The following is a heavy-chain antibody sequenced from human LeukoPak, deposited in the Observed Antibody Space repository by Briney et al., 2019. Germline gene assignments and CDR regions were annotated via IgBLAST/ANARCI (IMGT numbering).Heavy chain of an antibody. V-gene: IGHV3-9*01. J-gene: IGHJ6*02. CDR1: GFTFDDYA. D-gene: IGHD5-12*01. Sequence: GRSLRLSCAASGFTFDDYAMHWVRQAPGKGLEWVSGISWNSGSIGYADSVKGRFTISRDNAKNSLYLQMNSLRAEDTALYYCAKDRRSGYDPYYYYGMDVWAKGPRSPSP. CDR2: ISWNSGSI. CDR3: AKDRRSGYDPYYYYGMDV.